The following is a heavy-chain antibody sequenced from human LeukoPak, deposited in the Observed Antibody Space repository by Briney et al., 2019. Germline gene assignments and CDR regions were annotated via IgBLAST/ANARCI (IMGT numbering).Heavy chain of an antibody. J-gene: IGHJ4*02. Sequence: GESLKISCKGSGYSFTSYWIGWVRQMPGKGLEWMGIIYPGDSDTRYSPSFQGQVTISADKSISTAYLQWSSLKASDTAMYYCARQTAQHSSSWYRPFDYWGQGTLVTVFS. CDR3: ARQTAQHSSSWYRPFDY. CDR1: GYSFTSYW. CDR2: IYPGDSDT. D-gene: IGHD6-13*01. V-gene: IGHV5-51*01.